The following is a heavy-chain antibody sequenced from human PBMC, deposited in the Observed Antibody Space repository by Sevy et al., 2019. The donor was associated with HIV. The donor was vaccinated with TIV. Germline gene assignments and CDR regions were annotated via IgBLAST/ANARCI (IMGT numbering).Heavy chain of an antibody. CDR3: TTGHPGFVWGSYRTKDY. J-gene: IGHJ4*02. CDR1: GFTFSNAW. D-gene: IGHD3-16*02. CDR2: IKSKTDGGTT. V-gene: IGHV3-15*01. Sequence: GGSLRLSCAASGFTFSNAWMSWVRQAPGKGLEWVGRIKSKTDGGTTDNAEPAKGRFTISSDDSKNTLYLQMNSLKTEDSAVYYCTTGHPGFVWGSYRTKDYWGQGTLVSVSS.